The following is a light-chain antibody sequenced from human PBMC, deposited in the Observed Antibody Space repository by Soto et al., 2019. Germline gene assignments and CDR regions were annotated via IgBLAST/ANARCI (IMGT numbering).Light chain of an antibody. Sequence: QSVLTQPASVSGSPGQSITISCTGTSSDVGSHNLVSWYQQHPGKAPKLIIYEVNKRPSGVSNRFSGSKSGNTASLTIFGLQTGDEADYYCCSFAGSGTYVFATGTKVTV. CDR1: SSDVGSHNL. J-gene: IGLJ1*01. CDR3: CSFAGSGTYV. V-gene: IGLV2-23*02. CDR2: EVN.